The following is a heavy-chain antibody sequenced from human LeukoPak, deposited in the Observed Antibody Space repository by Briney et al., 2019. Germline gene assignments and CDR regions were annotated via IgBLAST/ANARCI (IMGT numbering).Heavy chain of an antibody. CDR1: GFTFSSYD. CDR3: ARDRGRYYMDV. J-gene: IGHJ6*03. V-gene: IGHV3-13*01. CDR2: IGTAGDI. Sequence: GGSLRLSCAASGFTFSSYDMHWVRQATGKGLEWVSGIGTAGDIYYSGSVKGRFTISRENAKSSLYLQMRSLRAGDTAVYYCARDRGRYYMDVWGKGTTVTISS. D-gene: IGHD6-25*01.